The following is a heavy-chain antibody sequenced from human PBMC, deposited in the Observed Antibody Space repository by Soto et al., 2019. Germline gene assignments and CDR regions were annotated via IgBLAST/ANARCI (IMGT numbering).Heavy chain of an antibody. CDR2: INPSGGST. CDR3: ARDSKDNYGSGSYAGDY. D-gene: IGHD3-10*01. J-gene: IGHJ4*02. V-gene: IGHV1-46*03. CDR1: GYTFTSYY. Sequence: ASVKVSCKASGYTFTSYYMHWVRQAPGQGLEWMGIINPSGGSTSYAQKFQGRVTMTRDTSTSTVYMELSSLRSEDTAVYYCARDSKDNYGSGSYAGDYWGQGTLVTVSS.